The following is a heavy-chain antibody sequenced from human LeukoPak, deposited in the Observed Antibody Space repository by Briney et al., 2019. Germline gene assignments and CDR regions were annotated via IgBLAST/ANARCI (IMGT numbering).Heavy chain of an antibody. CDR1: GYTFTGYY. D-gene: IGHD6-13*01. J-gene: IGHJ6*02. Sequence: ASVKVSCKASGYTFTGYYMHWVRQAPGQGLKWMGWINPNSGGTKYAQKFQGRVTMTRDTSIGTAYMELSRLRSDDTAVYYCARDGRYSSSWYQYYGMDVWGQGTTVTVSS. CDR3: ARDGRYSSSWYQYYGMDV. V-gene: IGHV1-2*02. CDR2: INPNSGGT.